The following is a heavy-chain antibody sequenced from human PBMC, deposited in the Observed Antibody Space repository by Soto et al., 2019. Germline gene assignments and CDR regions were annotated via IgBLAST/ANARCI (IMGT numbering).Heavy chain of an antibody. D-gene: IGHD6-13*01. Sequence: ASVKVSCKVSGYILTELSMHWVRQAPGKGLEWMGGFDPEDGETIYAQKFQGRVTMTEDTSTDTAYMELSSLRSEDTAVYYCATGYSSSWYPTNYYHYYGMDVWGQGTTVTVSS. CDR2: FDPEDGET. J-gene: IGHJ6*02. V-gene: IGHV1-24*01. CDR3: ATGYSSSWYPTNYYHYYGMDV. CDR1: GYILTELS.